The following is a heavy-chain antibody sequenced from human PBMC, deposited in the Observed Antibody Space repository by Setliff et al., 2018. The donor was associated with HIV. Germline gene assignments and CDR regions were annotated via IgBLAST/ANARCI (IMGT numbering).Heavy chain of an antibody. CDR3: ASGVYYYDDSGYYPGYYYYYMDV. V-gene: IGHV1-69*13. Sequence: SVKVSCKASRGTFNRYTISWVRQAPGQGLEWMGGIIPMYGTTKYAKKFQGRVTITADESTRTAYIELSSLRSEDTAVYYCASGVYYYDDSGYYPGYYYYYMDVWGRGTTVTVSS. CDR1: RGTFNRYT. D-gene: IGHD3-22*01. CDR2: IIPMYGTT. J-gene: IGHJ6*03.